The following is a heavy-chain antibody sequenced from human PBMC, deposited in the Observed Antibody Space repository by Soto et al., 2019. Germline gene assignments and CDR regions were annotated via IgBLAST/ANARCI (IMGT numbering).Heavy chain of an antibody. D-gene: IGHD5-12*01. V-gene: IGHV1-69*02. J-gene: IGHJ3*02. Sequence: SVKVSCKASGGTFISYTISWVRQAPGQGLEWMGRIIPILGIANYAQKFQGRVTITADKSTSTAYMELSSLRSEDTAVYYCARAGGGYDHAFDIWGQGTMVTVSS. CDR3: ARAGGGYDHAFDI. CDR2: IIPILGIA. CDR1: GGTFISYT.